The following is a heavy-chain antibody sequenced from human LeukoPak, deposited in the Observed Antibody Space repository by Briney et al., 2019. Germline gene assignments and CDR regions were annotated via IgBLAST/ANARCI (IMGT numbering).Heavy chain of an antibody. CDR1: VGSFSGYY. CDR2: INHSGST. J-gene: IGHJ6*03. D-gene: IGHD2-21*01. CDR3: ARLSTYPYCYDYMDV. V-gene: IGHV4-34*01. Sequence: SETLSLTCAVYVGSFSGYYWSWIRQPPGKGLEWIGEINHSGSTNYNPSLKSRVTISVDTSKNKFSLKLSSVTAADTAVYYCARLSTYPYCYDYMDVWGKGTTVTVSS.